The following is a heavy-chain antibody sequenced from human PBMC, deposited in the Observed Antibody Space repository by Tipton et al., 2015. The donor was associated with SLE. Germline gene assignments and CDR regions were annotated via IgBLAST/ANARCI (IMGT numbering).Heavy chain of an antibody. CDR2: IYTSGST. J-gene: IGHJ3*02. Sequence: TLSLTCTVSGGSISSGSYYWSWIRQPAGKGLEWIGYIYTSGSTYYNPSLKSRVTISVDTSKNQFSLKLSSVTAADTAVYYCARLLVGAFDIWGQGTMVTVSS. CDR3: ARLLVGAFDI. V-gene: IGHV4-61*09. CDR1: GGSISSGSYY. D-gene: IGHD1-26*01.